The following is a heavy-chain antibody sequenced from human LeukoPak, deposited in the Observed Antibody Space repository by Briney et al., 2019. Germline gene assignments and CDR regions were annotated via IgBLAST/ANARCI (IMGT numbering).Heavy chain of an antibody. CDR3: AREYSSSSRDLDY. J-gene: IGHJ4*02. CDR2: IWYDGSNK. CDR1: GFTFSSYG. V-gene: IGHV3-33*01. D-gene: IGHD6-6*01. Sequence: PGGSLRLSCAASGFTFSSYGMHWVRQAPGKGLEWVAVIWYDGSNKYYADSVKGRFTISRDNSKNTLYLQMNSLRAEATAVYYCAREYSSSSRDLDYWGQGTLVTVSS.